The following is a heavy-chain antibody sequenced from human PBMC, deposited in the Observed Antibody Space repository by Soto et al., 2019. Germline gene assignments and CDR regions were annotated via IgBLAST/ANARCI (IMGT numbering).Heavy chain of an antibody. CDR1: GFTFSSYG. CDR3: ARDRTVDTAMAFIFDY. CDR2: IWYDGSNK. J-gene: IGHJ4*02. D-gene: IGHD5-18*01. Sequence: QVQLVESGGGVVQPGRSLRLSCAASGFTFSSYGMHWVRQAPGKGLEWVAVIWYDGSNKYYADSVKGRFTISRDNSKNTMYLQMNSLRAEDTAVDYCARDRTVDTAMAFIFDYWGQGTLVTVSS. V-gene: IGHV3-33*01.